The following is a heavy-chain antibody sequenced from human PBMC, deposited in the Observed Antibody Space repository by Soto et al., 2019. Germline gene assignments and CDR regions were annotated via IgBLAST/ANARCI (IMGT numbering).Heavy chain of an antibody. CDR2: IYYSENT. CDR3: ARHLQYCGGDCYSLDY. V-gene: IGHV4-30-4*01. D-gene: IGHD2-21*02. Sequence: PSETLSLTCTVSGVSISSGDYYWSWIRQPPGKGLECVGYIYYSENTYSNPSLKSRVAISGDTSKNQFSLNLSSVTAADTAVYYCARHLQYCGGDCYSLDYWGQGTLVTVSS. J-gene: IGHJ4*02. CDR1: GVSISSGDYY.